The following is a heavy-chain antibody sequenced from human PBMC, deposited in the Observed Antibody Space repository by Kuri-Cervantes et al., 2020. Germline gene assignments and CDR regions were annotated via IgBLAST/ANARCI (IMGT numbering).Heavy chain of an antibody. J-gene: IGHJ3*02. V-gene: IGHV4-59*01. CDR1: GGSINSYY. CDR2: SYYIGTT. Sequence: SETLSLTCTVSGGSINSYYWSWIRQPTGKGPEWIGYSYYIGTTNYNPSLKSRVTISVDTSNNQFSLKLSSVTAADTAVYYCARLGYCSGGSCQNEAFDIWGQGTTVTVSS. CDR3: ARLGYCSGGSCQNEAFDI. D-gene: IGHD2-15*01.